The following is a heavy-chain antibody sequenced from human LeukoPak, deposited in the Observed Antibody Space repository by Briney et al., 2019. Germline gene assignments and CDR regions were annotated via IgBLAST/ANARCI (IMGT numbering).Heavy chain of an antibody. Sequence: GASVKVSCKASGYPFTSYDINWVRQATGQGLEWMGYMNPNSGNIGYGLKLQGRVTMTWDTSISTAYMEMFSLRSEDTAIYYCAREGLDLWGRGTLVTVSS. CDR3: AREGLDL. J-gene: IGHJ2*01. V-gene: IGHV1-8*01. CDR2: MNPNSGNI. CDR1: GYPFTSYD.